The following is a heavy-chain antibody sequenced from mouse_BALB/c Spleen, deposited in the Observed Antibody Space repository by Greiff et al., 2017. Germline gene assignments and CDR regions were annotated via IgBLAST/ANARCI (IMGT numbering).Heavy chain of an antibody. J-gene: IGHJ1*01. Sequence: QVQLQQSGAELAKPGASVKMSCKASGYTFTSFWMHWVKQRPGQGLEWIGYINPSTGYTEYNQKFKDKATLTADKSSSTAYMQLSSLTSEDSAVYYCAREQVEGYFDVWGAGTTVTVSS. CDR1: GYTFTSFW. V-gene: IGHV1-7*01. CDR2: INPSTGYT. CDR3: AREQVEGYFDV.